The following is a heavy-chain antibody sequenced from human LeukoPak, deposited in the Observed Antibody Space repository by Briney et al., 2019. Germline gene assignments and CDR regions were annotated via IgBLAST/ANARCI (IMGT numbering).Heavy chain of an antibody. CDR1: GFTFDDYT. J-gene: IGHJ6*03. V-gene: IGHV3-43*01. Sequence: QPGGSLRLFCAASGFTFDDYTMHWVRQAPGKGLEWVSLISWDGGSTYYADSVKGRFTISRDNSKNSLYLQMNSLRTEDTALYYCAKDVGSYDTGFDYYYMDVWGKGTTVTVSS. D-gene: IGHD3-9*01. CDR3: AKDVGSYDTGFDYYYMDV. CDR2: ISWDGGST.